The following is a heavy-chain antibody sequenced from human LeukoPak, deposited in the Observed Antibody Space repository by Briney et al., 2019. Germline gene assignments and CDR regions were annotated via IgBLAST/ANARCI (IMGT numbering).Heavy chain of an antibody. Sequence: ASVKVSCKASGYTFTGYYMHWVRQAPGQGLEWMGWINPNSGGTNYAQKFQGRVTMTRDTSISTAYMELSRLRSDDTAVYYCAREGCNSTSCLGIWFDPWGQGTLVTVSS. J-gene: IGHJ5*02. CDR1: GYTFTGYY. CDR3: AREGCNSTSCLGIWFDP. CDR2: INPNSGGT. V-gene: IGHV1-2*02. D-gene: IGHD2-2*01.